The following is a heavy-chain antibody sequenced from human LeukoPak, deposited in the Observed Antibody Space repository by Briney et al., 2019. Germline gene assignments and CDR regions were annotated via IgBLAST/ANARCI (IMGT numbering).Heavy chain of an antibody. CDR2: ISGSGGTT. D-gene: IGHD6-19*01. Sequence: GGSLRLSCAASGFTFSSYAMSWVRQAPGKGLEWVSAISGSGGTTYYADSVKGRFTISRDSSKNTLYLQMNSLRAEDTAVYFCAKDRSTQWLGRDAFDIWGQGTMVTVSS. CDR3: AKDRSTQWLGRDAFDI. V-gene: IGHV3-23*01. J-gene: IGHJ3*02. CDR1: GFTFSSYA.